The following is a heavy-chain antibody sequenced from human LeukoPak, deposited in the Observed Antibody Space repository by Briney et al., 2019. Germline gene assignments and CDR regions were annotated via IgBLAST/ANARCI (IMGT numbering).Heavy chain of an antibody. CDR2: ISSSSSYI. D-gene: IGHD5-18*01. Sequence: PGGSLRLSCAASGFTFSSYAMSWVRQAPGKGLEWVSSISSSSSYIYYADSVKGRFTISRDNAKNSLYLQMNSLRAEDTAVYYCARDLTAHSYGYIEAFDIWGQGTMVTVSS. J-gene: IGHJ3*02. CDR3: ARDLTAHSYGYIEAFDI. CDR1: GFTFSSYA. V-gene: IGHV3-21*01.